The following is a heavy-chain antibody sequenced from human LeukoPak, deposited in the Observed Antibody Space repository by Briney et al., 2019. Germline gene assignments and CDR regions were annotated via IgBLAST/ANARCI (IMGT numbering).Heavy chain of an antibody. Sequence: ASVKVSCKASGYTFTGYYMHWVRQAPGQGLEWMGWINPNSGGTNYAQKFQGRVTMTRDTSISTAYMELSRLRSDDTAVYYSARDPLLRFLEWSPKYYFDYWGQGTLVTVSS. V-gene: IGHV1-2*02. D-gene: IGHD3-3*01. CDR1: GYTFTGYY. CDR3: ARDPLLRFLEWSPKYYFDY. CDR2: INPNSGGT. J-gene: IGHJ4*02.